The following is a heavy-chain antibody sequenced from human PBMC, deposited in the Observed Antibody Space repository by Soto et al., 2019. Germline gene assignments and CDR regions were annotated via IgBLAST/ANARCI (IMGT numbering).Heavy chain of an antibody. Sequence: EVQLVESGGGLVKPGGSLRLSCAASGFTFSNAWMSWVRQAPGKGLEWVGRIKSKTDGGTTDYAAPVKGRFTISRDDSKNTLYLQMNSLKTEDTAVYYCTTDPSHLNYIVVVPAATYDYWGQGTLVTVSS. V-gene: IGHV3-15*01. D-gene: IGHD2-2*01. CDR1: GFTFSNAW. CDR2: IKSKTDGGTT. CDR3: TTDPSHLNYIVVVPAATYDY. J-gene: IGHJ4*02.